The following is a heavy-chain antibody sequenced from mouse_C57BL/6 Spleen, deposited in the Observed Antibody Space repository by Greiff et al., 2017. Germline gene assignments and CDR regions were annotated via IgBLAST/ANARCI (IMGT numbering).Heavy chain of an antibody. J-gene: IGHJ1*03. CDR1: GFTFSDYY. CDR3: ARDPYYYYGSSYWYFDV. Sequence: EVQRVESEGGLVQPGSSMKLSCTASGFTFSDYYMAWVRQVPEKGLEWVANINYDGSSTYYLDSLKSRFIISLDNAKNILYLQMSRLKSEDTATYYCARDPYYYYGSSYWYFDVWGTGTTVTVSS. D-gene: IGHD1-1*01. CDR2: INYDGSST. V-gene: IGHV5-16*01.